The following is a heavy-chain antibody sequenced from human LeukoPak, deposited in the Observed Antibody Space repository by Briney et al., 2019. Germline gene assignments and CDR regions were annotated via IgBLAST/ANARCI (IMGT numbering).Heavy chain of an antibody. V-gene: IGHV3-23*01. CDR2: ISGSGGGT. CDR1: GFTFSSYA. J-gene: IGHJ4*02. Sequence: PGRSLRLSCAASGFTFSSYAMSWVRQAPGKGLEWVSAISGSGGGTYYADSVKGRFTISRDNSKNTLYLQMNSLRAEDTAVYYCAKVLGFKYSSSWYGDYWGQGTLVTVSS. CDR3: AKVLGFKYSSSWYGDY. D-gene: IGHD6-13*01.